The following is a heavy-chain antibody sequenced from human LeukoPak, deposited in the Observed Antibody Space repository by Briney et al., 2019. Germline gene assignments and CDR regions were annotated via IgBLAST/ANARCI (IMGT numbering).Heavy chain of an antibody. J-gene: IGHJ4*02. CDR3: AQLYGYCNSTSCRRGYYFDY. CDR1: GFSVSTTRVG. V-gene: IGHV2-5*02. D-gene: IGHD2-2*01. CDR2: LFPDDDK. Sequence: FGPTLVNPTQTLTLTCTFPGFSVSTTRVGGAGIRQPPGKAREWLPLLFPDDDKRYIPSLKSRLTITKDTSKNEVVLTMTNMDPVDTATYYCAQLYGYCNSTSCRRGYYFDYWGQGTLVTVSS.